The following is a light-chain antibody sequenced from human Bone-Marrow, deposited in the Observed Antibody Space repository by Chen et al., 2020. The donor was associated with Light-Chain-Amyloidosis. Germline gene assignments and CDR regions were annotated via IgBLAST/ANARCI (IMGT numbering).Light chain of an antibody. CDR3: QSADSSGTYEVI. Sequence: SYELTQPPSVSVSPGQTARITCSGDDLPTKYAYWYQQKPGQAPVLVIHRDTERPSGISERFSGSSSGTTGKLTISGVQAEDEGDYHCQSADSSGTYEVIFGGGTKLTVL. V-gene: IGLV3-25*03. CDR2: RDT. CDR1: DLPTKY. J-gene: IGLJ2*01.